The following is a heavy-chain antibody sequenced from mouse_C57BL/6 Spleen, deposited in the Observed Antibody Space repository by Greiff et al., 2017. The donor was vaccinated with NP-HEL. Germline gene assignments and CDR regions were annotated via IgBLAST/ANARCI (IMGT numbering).Heavy chain of an antibody. CDR2: INPSSGYT. Sequence: QVQLQQSGAELAKPGASVKLSCKASGYTFTSYWMHWVKQRPGQGLEWIGYINPSSGYTKYNQKFKDKATLTAEKSSSTAYMQLSSLTYEDSAVYYCARTGGGYCDVWGTGTTVTVSS. CDR1: GYTFTSYW. V-gene: IGHV1-7*01. CDR3: ARTGGGYCDV. J-gene: IGHJ1*03. D-gene: IGHD4-1*01.